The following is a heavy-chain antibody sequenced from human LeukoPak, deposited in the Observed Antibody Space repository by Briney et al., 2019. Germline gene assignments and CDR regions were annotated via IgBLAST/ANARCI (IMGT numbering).Heavy chain of an antibody. D-gene: IGHD3-22*01. J-gene: IGHJ4*02. V-gene: IGHV4-4*08. CDR2: IYHSGIT. CDR1: GGSISTYY. CDR3: AREGYDSSGYYAGYYD. Sequence: SETLSLTCTVSGGSISTYYWSWIRQPPGKGLEWIGNIYHSGITTYNPSLKSRVTISVDTSKNQLSLKLSSVTATDTAAYYCAREGYDSSGYYAGYYDWGQGTLVTVSS.